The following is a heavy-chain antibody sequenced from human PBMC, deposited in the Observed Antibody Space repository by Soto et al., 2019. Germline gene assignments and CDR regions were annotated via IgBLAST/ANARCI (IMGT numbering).Heavy chain of an antibody. Sequence: PGESLKISCKGYGYSFTNYWIGWVRQMPGKGLEWMGIIYPGDSDIRYSPSFQGQVTISADKSIRTAYLQWSSLKASDTAMYYCAVYYDSRGHSRKYSQHGGQATLVTFPS. V-gene: IGHV5-51*01. D-gene: IGHD3-22*01. J-gene: IGHJ1*01. CDR2: IYPGDSDI. CDR3: AVYYDSRGHSRKYSQH. CDR1: GYSFTNYW.